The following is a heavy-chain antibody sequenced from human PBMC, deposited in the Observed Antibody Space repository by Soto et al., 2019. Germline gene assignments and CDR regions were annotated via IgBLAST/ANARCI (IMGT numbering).Heavy chain of an antibody. CDR3: TRDQRYSSSV. CDR2: VNSDGSIT. V-gene: IGHV3-74*01. D-gene: IGHD5-18*01. Sequence: GGSLRLSCAASGFDFTNSWMHWVRQPPGKGLVWVSHVNSDGSITTYADSVKGRFTISRDNAKNTVYLQMNSLRVEDTAVYYCTRDQRYSSSVWGQGTLVTVSS. J-gene: IGHJ4*02. CDR1: GFDFTNSW.